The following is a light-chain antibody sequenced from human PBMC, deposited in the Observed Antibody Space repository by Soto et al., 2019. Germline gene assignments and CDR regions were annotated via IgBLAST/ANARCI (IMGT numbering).Light chain of an antibody. CDR2: EVT. Sequence: QSALTQPASVSGSPGQSITTSCTGTSSDVGGYNYVSWYQQHPGKAPKLMIYEVTNRPSGVSHRFSGSKSGNTASLTISGLQAEDEADYYCSSYTSSSTVIFGGGTKVTVL. CDR1: SSDVGGYNY. J-gene: IGLJ2*01. V-gene: IGLV2-14*01. CDR3: SSYTSSSTVI.